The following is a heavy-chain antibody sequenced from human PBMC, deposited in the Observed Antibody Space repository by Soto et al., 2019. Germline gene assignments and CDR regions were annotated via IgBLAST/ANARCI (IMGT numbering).Heavy chain of an antibody. CDR1: GFTFNTYA. CDR3: AKGRPSGGYYYVEAFDI. J-gene: IGHJ3*02. D-gene: IGHD3-16*01. V-gene: IGHV3-23*01. Sequence: GGSLRLSCAASGFTFNTYAMIWVRQAPGKGLEWVSIISDSGRSTYNADSVKGRFAISRDNSKNMLYLQMNSLGGEDTAVYFCAKGRPSGGYYYVEAFDIWGQGSMVTVSS. CDR2: ISDSGRST.